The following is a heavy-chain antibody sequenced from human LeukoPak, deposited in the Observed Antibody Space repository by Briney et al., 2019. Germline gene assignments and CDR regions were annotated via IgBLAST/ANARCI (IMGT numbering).Heavy chain of an antibody. CDR3: AKRSYLREKY. CDR2: ISGSGGST. D-gene: IGHD4-17*01. J-gene: IGHJ4*02. CDR1: GFTFSSYA. Sequence: GGSLRLSCAAFGFTFSSYAMSWVRQAPGKGLEWVSAISGSGGSTYYADSGKGRFTISRDTSKNTLYLQMNSLRAEDTAVYYCAKRSYLREKYWGQGTLVIVSS. V-gene: IGHV3-23*01.